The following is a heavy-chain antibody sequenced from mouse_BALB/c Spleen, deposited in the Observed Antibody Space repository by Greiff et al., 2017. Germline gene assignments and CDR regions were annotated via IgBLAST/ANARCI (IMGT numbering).Heavy chain of an antibody. J-gene: IGHJ4*01. CDR1: GFAFSSYD. Sequence: EVKLQESGGGLVKPGGSLKLSCAASGFAFSSYDMSWVHQTPEKRLEWVAYISSGGGSTYYPDTVKGRFTISRDNAKNTLYLQMSSLKSEDTAMYYCARQVYYDYSYYYAMDYWGQGTSVTVSS. CDR2: ISSGGGST. V-gene: IGHV5-12-1*01. D-gene: IGHD2-4*01. CDR3: ARQVYYDYSYYYAMDY.